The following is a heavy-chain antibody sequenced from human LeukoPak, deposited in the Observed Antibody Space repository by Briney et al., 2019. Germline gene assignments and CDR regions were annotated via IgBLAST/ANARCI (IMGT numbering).Heavy chain of an antibody. CDR1: GGTFSSYA. J-gene: IGHJ4*02. Sequence: SVKVSCKASGGTFSSYAISWVRQAPGQGLEWMGGIIPIFGTANYAQKFQGRVTMTEDTSTDTAYMELSSLRSEDTAVYYCATLGILTQSYYFDYWGQGTLVTVSS. CDR3: ATLGILTQSYYFDY. CDR2: IIPIFGTA. V-gene: IGHV1-69*06. D-gene: IGHD3-9*01.